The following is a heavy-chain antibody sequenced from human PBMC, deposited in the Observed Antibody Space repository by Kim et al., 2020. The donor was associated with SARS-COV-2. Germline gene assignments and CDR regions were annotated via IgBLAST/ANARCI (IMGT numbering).Heavy chain of an antibody. CDR3: AKDLDIVVVVAAHDYYYYGMDV. D-gene: IGHD2-15*01. V-gene: IGHV3-33*06. CDR2: IWYDGSNK. J-gene: IGHJ6*02. CDR1: GFTFSSYG. Sequence: GGSLRLSCAASGFTFSSYGMHWVRQAPGKGLEWVAVIWYDGSNKYYADSVKGRFTISRDNSKNTLYLQMNSLRAEDTAVYYCAKDLDIVVVVAAHDYYYYGMDVWGQGTTVTVSS.